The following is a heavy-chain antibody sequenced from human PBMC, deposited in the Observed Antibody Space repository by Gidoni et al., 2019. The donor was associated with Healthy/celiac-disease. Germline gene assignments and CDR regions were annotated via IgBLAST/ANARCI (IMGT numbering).Heavy chain of an antibody. CDR2: VYYSGST. CDR1: CDSSSSSTYC. J-gene: IGHJ4*02. CDR3: ARYSGYDYYFDY. V-gene: IGHV4-39*01. Sequence: QLQLQESGPGLVKPSETLSLTCTVSCDSSSSSTYCWGWIRQPPGKGLQWIGSVYYSGSTYYTPSLKSRVTISVDTSRNPFSLKLSSVTAADTAVYYCARYSGYDYYFDYWGQGTLVTVSS. D-gene: IGHD5-12*01.